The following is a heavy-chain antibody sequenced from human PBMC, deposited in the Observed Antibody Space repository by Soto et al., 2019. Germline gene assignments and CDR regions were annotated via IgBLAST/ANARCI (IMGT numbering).Heavy chain of an antibody. CDR1: GGTFSSYT. J-gene: IGHJ6*02. Sequence: QVQLVQSGAEVKKPGSSVKVSCKASGGTFSSYTISWVRQAPGQGLEWMGRIIPILGIANYAQKFQGRVTISADKYTSTAYMELSSLRSEDAAGYYCARFGGSYGMDVWGQGTTVTVSS. V-gene: IGHV1-69*02. CDR3: ARFGGSYGMDV. D-gene: IGHD3-16*01. CDR2: IIPILGIA.